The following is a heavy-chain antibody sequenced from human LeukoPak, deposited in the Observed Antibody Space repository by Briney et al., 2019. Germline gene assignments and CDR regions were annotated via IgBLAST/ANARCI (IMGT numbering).Heavy chain of an antibody. V-gene: IGHV3-21*01. D-gene: IGHD3-22*01. Sequence: GGSLRLSCAASGYTFSSFSINWVRQAPGKGLEWVSSISVRSNYIYYADSVRGRFSISRDDARDSLYLQMNSLRAEYTAVYYCVRLRRNSDTSGYYYYYDFWGQGTLVTVSS. CDR2: ISVRSNYI. CDR1: GYTFSSFS. J-gene: IGHJ4*02. CDR3: VRLRRNSDTSGYYYYYDF.